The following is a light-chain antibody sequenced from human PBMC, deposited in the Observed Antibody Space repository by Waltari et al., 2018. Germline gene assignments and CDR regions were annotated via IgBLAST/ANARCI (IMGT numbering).Light chain of an antibody. CDR2: RNN. V-gene: IGLV10-54*04. J-gene: IGLJ1*01. CDR1: RNNVGNQG. Sequence: QAELTQPPSVSKGLRHTATLTCTGDRNNVGNQGAAWLQQHQGHPPKLLSYRNNNRPSGISERFSASRSGNTASLTITGLQPEDEADYYCSAWDSSLSAHVFGTGTKVTVL. CDR3: SAWDSSLSAHV.